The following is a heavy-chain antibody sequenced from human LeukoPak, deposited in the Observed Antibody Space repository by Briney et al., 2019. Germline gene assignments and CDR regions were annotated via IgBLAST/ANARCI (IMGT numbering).Heavy chain of an antibody. CDR1: GGSISSHY. V-gene: IGHV4-59*11. CDR3: ARGRNYGYFDY. J-gene: IGHJ4*02. Sequence: SETLSLTCTVSGGSISSHYWSWIRQPPGKGLEWIGYIYYSGSTNYNPSLKSRVTMSVDTSKNQFSLKLSSVTTADTAVYYCARGRNYGYFDYWGQGTLVTVSS. D-gene: IGHD4-11*01. CDR2: IYYSGST.